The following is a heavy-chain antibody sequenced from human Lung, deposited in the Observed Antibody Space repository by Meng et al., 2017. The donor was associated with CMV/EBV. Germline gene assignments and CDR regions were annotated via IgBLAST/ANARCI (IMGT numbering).Heavy chain of an antibody. V-gene: IGHV3-7*01. CDR2: IKENGSEK. CDR1: GFTFSTYW. CDR3: ARDSKAHVTRTFGVQSRRSVRKRRDAFDV. D-gene: IGHD3-3*01. Sequence: GESXKISCEASGFTFSTYWMTWVRQAPGKGLEWVANIKENGSEKYYVDSVRGRFTISRDNDKKSLYLQMNSLRAEDTAVYFCARDSKAHVTRTFGVQSRRSVRKRRDAFDVWXQGTXVTVSS. J-gene: IGHJ3*01.